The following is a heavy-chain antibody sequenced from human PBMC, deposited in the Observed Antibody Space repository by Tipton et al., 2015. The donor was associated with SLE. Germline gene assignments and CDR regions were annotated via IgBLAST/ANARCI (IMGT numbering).Heavy chain of an antibody. D-gene: IGHD1-1*01. Sequence: TLSLTCTVSGHSVKSRYWIWVRQPAGRGLEWPAFRFHDGNINYNPSLKTRLTMSVDTSRDQFSLTLNSVTAADTGIYYCARGREWNWSPYYMDVWGKGTTVTVSS. CDR2: RFHDGNI. CDR3: ARGREWNWSPYYMDV. J-gene: IGHJ6*03. V-gene: IGHV4-59*02. CDR1: GHSVKSRY.